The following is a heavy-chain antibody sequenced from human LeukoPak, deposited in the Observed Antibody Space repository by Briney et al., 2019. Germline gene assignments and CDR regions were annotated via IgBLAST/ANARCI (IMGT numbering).Heavy chain of an antibody. CDR2: INPNSGGT. Sequence: ASVRVSCKASGYTFTGYYMHWVRQAPGQGLEWMGWINPNSGGTNYAQKFQGRVTMTRDTSISTAYMELSRLRSDDTAVYYCARDGRRYYGSGSYFLDWIDPWGQGTLVIVSS. J-gene: IGHJ5*02. V-gene: IGHV1-2*02. CDR1: GYTFTGYY. D-gene: IGHD3-10*01. CDR3: ARDGRRYYGSGSYFLDWIDP.